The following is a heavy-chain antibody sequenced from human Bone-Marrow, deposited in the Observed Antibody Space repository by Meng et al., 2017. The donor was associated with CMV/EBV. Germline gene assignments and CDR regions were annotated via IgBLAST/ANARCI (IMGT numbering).Heavy chain of an antibody. CDR3: AIRPYFGVVTTDY. J-gene: IGHJ4*02. Sequence: ASVKVSCKASGYTFTSYGVSWVRQAPGQGLEWMGWISGYNGRVNYVQKLQGRVTMTTDTSTSTAYMELSSLRSEDTAVYYCAIRPYFGVVTTDYWGQGTLVTVSS. D-gene: IGHD3-3*01. CDR2: ISGYNGRV. CDR1: GYTFTSYG. V-gene: IGHV1-18*01.